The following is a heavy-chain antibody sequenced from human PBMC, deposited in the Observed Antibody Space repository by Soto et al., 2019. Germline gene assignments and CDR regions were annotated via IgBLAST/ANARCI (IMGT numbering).Heavy chain of an antibody. J-gene: IGHJ6*02. Sequence: GGSLRLSCTASGFTFGDYAMSWFRQAPGKGLEWVGLIRSKAYGGTTEYAAAVKGRFTSSRDDSKSIAYLQMNSLKTEDTAVYYCTQSDYYYYGMDVWGQGTTVTVSS. CDR3: TQSDYYYYGMDV. CDR2: IRSKAYGGTT. V-gene: IGHV3-49*03. CDR1: GFTFGDYA.